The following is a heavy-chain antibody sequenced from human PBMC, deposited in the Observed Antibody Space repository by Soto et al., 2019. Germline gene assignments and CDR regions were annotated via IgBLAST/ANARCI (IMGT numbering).Heavy chain of an antibody. CDR1: GGSISSSNW. V-gene: IGHV4-4*02. CDR2: IYHSGST. CDR3: ARAAGSYWNYYYGMDV. J-gene: IGHJ6*02. D-gene: IGHD1-26*01. Sequence: SETLSLTCAVSGGSISSSNWWSWVRQPPGKGLEWIGEIYHSGSTNYNPSLKSRVTISVDKSKNQFSLKLSSVTAADTAVYYCARAAGSYWNYYYGMDVWGQGTTVTVSS.